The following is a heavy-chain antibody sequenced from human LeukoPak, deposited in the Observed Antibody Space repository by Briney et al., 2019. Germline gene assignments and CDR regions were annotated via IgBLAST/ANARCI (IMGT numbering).Heavy chain of an antibody. D-gene: IGHD4-17*01. Sequence: ASVKVSCKTSGGTFNNSAISWVRQAPGQGLEWLGGIMPPFGTAGYAQKFQGRVTITKDESTRTVYLELTSLTSDDTAVYYCARDVHGDYGSGWFDPWGQGTLVSVSS. CDR2: IMPPFGTA. J-gene: IGHJ5*02. V-gene: IGHV1-69*05. CDR1: GGTFNNSA. CDR3: ARDVHGDYGSGWFDP.